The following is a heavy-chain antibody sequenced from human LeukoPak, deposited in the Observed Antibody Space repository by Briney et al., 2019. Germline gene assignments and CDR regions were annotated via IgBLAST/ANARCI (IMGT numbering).Heavy chain of an antibody. J-gene: IGHJ6*02. V-gene: IGHV1-18*01. CDR1: GYTFTSYG. D-gene: IGHD3-16*01. CDR3: ARDQGDYYYYYGMDV. Sequence: ASVKVSCKASGYTFTSYGISWVRRAPGQGLEWMGWISAYNGNTNYAQKLQGRVTMTTDTSTSTAYMELRSLRSDDTAVYYCARDQGDYYYYYGMDVWGQGTTVTVSS. CDR2: ISAYNGNT.